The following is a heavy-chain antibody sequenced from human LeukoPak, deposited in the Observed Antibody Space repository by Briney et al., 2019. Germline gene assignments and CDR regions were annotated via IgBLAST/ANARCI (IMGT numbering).Heavy chain of an antibody. J-gene: IGHJ6*02. CDR2: ISGSGGST. CDR3: ARDRGYCSSTSCPKDHYYYYYGMDV. V-gene: IGHV3-23*01. D-gene: IGHD2-2*01. Sequence: GGSLRLSCAASGFTFSSYAMSWVRQAPGKGLEWVSAISGSGGSTYYADSVKGRFTISRDNSKNTLYLQMNSLRAEDTAVYYCARDRGYCSSTSCPKDHYYYYYGMDVWGQGTTVTVSS. CDR1: GFTFSSYA.